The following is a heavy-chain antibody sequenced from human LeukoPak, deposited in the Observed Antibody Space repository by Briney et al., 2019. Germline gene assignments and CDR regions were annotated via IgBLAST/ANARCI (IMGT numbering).Heavy chain of an antibody. Sequence: ASVKVSCKVSGYTLTELSMHWVRQAPGKGLEWMGGFDPEDGETIYAQKFQGRVTMTEDTSTDTAYMELSSLRSEDTAVYYCATSGDIVVVPAASHAAFDIWGQGTMVTVSS. CDR3: ATSGDIVVVPAASHAAFDI. CDR2: FDPEDGET. CDR1: GYTLTELS. J-gene: IGHJ3*02. D-gene: IGHD2-2*01. V-gene: IGHV1-24*01.